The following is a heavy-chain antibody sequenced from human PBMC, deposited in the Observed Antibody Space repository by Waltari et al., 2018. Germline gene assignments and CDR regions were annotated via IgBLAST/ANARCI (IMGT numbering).Heavy chain of an antibody. V-gene: IGHV4-34*01. CDR1: VGSFSGYS. CDR2: INHSGST. D-gene: IGHD1-7*01. Sequence: QVQLQQWGAGLLKPSETLSLTCAVYVGSFSGYSWSWIREPSGQGLVWVGEINHSGSTNYNPSLKSRVTISVDTSKNQFSLKLSSVTAADTAVYYCARGRRTRGTTPGTTGPYYYYGMDVWGQGTTVTVSS. J-gene: IGHJ6*02. CDR3: ARGRRTRGTTPGTTGPYYYYGMDV.